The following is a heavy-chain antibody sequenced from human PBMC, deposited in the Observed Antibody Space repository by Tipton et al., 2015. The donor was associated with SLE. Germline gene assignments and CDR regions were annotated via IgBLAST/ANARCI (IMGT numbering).Heavy chain of an antibody. CDR1: GFTFSSYW. Sequence: GSLRLSCAASGFTFSSYWMHWVRQAPGKGLVWVSRINSDGSSTSYADSVKGRFTISRDNAKNSLYLQMNSLRAGDTAVYYCARETMAAAGRGDYWGQGTLVTVSS. CDR3: ARETMAAAGRGDY. CDR2: INSDGSST. D-gene: IGHD6-13*01. V-gene: IGHV3-74*01. J-gene: IGHJ4*02.